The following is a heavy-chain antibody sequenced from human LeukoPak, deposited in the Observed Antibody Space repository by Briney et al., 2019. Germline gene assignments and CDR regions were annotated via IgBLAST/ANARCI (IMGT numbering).Heavy chain of an antibody. Sequence: GGSLRLSCAASGFSFSSYWLHWVRQAPGAGLVWVSRISSDGSSTIYADSVKGRFTISRDNAKNTVYLQMNSLRADDTAVYYCARGLPSLSYDSWGQGTLVTVSS. V-gene: IGHV3-74*01. D-gene: IGHD3-10*01. CDR1: GFSFSSYW. J-gene: IGHJ4*02. CDR2: ISSDGSST. CDR3: ARGLPSLSYDS.